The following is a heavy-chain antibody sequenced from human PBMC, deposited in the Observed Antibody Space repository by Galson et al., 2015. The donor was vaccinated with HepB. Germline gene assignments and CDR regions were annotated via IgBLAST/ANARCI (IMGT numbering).Heavy chain of an antibody. CDR1: GFTFSSYW. J-gene: IGHJ6*02. D-gene: IGHD6-19*01. V-gene: IGHV3-74*01. Sequence: SLRLSCAASGFTFSSYWMHWVRQAPGKGLVWVSRINSDGSSTSYADSVKGRFTISRDNAKNTLYLQMNSLRAEDTAVYYCARDQGYSSGWPYYYYYYGMDVWGQGTTVTVSS. CDR3: ARDQGYSSGWPYYYYYYGMDV. CDR2: INSDGSST.